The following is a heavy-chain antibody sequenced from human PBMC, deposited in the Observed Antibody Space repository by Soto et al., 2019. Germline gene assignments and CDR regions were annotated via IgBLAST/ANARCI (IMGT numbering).Heavy chain of an antibody. Sequence: QITLKESGPTLVKPTQTLTLTCTFSGFSLSTSGVGVGWIRQPPGAALEWLALIYWDDDKRYSPSLKSRLTSPRDTSKNQVVPTMTNMDPVDTATYYCAHFYSSAFDIWGQGTMVTVSS. V-gene: IGHV2-5*02. CDR2: IYWDDDK. D-gene: IGHD4-4*01. CDR3: AHFYSSAFDI. CDR1: GFSLSTSGVG. J-gene: IGHJ3*02.